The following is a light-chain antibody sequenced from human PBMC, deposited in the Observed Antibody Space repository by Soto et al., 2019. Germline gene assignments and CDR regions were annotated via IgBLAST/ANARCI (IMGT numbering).Light chain of an antibody. V-gene: IGLV2-11*01. Sequence: QSALTQPRSVSGSPGQSVTISCTGTSSDVGGYNYVSWYQQHPGKAPKVMIYDVSERPSGVHDCFSGSKSGNTASLTISGLQAEDEADYYCCSYAGSPRYVFGTGAKLTVL. CDR3: CSYAGSPRYV. CDR1: SSDVGGYNY. CDR2: DVS. J-gene: IGLJ1*01.